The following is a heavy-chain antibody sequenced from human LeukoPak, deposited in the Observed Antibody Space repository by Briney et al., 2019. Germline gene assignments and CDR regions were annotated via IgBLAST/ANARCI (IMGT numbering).Heavy chain of an antibody. D-gene: IGHD1-26*01. Sequence: GASVKVSCKASGYTFTSYAMHWVRQAPGQRLEWMGWINAGNGNTKYSQKFQGRVTITRDTSASTAYMELSSLRSEDTAVYYCARESIVGATLFDYWGQGTLVTVSS. CDR1: GYTFTSYA. CDR2: INAGNGNT. CDR3: ARESIVGATLFDY. J-gene: IGHJ4*02. V-gene: IGHV1-3*01.